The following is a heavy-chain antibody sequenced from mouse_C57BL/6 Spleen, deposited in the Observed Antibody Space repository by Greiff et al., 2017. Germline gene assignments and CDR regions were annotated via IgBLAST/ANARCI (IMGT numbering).Heavy chain of an antibody. CDR1: GFTFSDYG. CDR3: ARNPIVTTLYYYAMDY. V-gene: IGHV5-17*01. CDR2: ISSGSSTI. D-gene: IGHD2-5*01. Sequence: EVKLMESGGGLVKPGGSLKLSCAASGFTFSDYGMHWVRQAPEKGLEWVAYISSGSSTIYYADTVKGRFTISRDNAKNTLFLQMTSLRSEDTAMDYCARNPIVTTLYYYAMDYWGQGTSVTVSS. J-gene: IGHJ4*01.